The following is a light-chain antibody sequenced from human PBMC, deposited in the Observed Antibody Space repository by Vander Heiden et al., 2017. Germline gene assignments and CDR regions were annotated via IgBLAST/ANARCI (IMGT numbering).Light chain of an antibody. V-gene: IGLV2-14*01. CDR3: SSYTSSSTLV. CDR2: DVS. CDR1: SSDVGGYNY. J-gene: IGLJ3*02. Sequence: SALTQPASVSGSLGQSITISCTGTSSDVGGYNYVSWYQQHPGKAPKLMIYDVSYRPSGVSSRFSGSKSGNTASLTISGLQAEDEADYYCSSYTSSSTLVFGGGTNLTVL.